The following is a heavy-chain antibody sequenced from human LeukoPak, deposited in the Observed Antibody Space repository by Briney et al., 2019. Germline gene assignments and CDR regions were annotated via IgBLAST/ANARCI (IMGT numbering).Heavy chain of an antibody. CDR1: GYTFTDYY. CDR3: ARDDLAAAGTSFDY. Sequence: ASVKGSCKASGYTFTDYYIHWVRQAPGQGLEWMGWMDPKSGETNHAQKFQGRVIVTRDTSISTDYMELSRLRSDDTAVYYCARDDLAAAGTSFDYWGQGTLVTVSS. J-gene: IGHJ4*02. V-gene: IGHV1-2*02. CDR2: MDPKSGET. D-gene: IGHD6-13*01.